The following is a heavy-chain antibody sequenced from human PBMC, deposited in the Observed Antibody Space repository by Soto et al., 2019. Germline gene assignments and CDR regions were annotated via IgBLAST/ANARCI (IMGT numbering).Heavy chain of an antibody. Sequence: QITLKEAGPTLVKPTQTLTLTCTFSGFSLSTTGEGVFWIRQPPGKAPEWLALVHWNDDKRYSPSLRPRLTIRKDTSRSQVVLSLTNLDPVDTGTYCCAHRRLGDTSPYYISLDVWGEGTTVIVSS. CDR3: AHRRLGDTSPYYISLDV. V-gene: IGHV2-5*01. CDR2: VHWNDDK. D-gene: IGHD3-3*01. J-gene: IGHJ6*04. CDR1: GFSLSTTGEG.